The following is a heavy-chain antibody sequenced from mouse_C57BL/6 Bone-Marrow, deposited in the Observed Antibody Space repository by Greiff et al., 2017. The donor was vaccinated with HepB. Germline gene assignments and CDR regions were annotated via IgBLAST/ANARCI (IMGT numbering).Heavy chain of an antibody. J-gene: IGHJ2*01. V-gene: IGHV1-50*01. CDR1: GYTFTSYW. Sequence: VQLQQPGAELVKPGASVKLSCKASGYTFTSYWMQWVKQRPGQGLEWIGEIDPSDSYTNYNQKFKGKATLTVDTSSSTAYMQLSSLTSEDSAVYYCARGGSGTLGYWGQGTTLTVSS. CDR2: IDPSDSYT. CDR3: ARGGSGTLGY. D-gene: IGHD4-1*01.